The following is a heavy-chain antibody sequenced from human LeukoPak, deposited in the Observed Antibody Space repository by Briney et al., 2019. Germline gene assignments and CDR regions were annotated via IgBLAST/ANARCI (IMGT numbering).Heavy chain of an antibody. CDR3: AREESYSSSPSSWFYP. CDR1: GGSISGYY. Sequence: SETLSLTCTVSGGSISGYYWNWIRQPPGKGLEWLGYIYPSGNSDYNPSLKSRVSMSVDTSKNQFSLKLSSVTAADTAVYYCAREESYSSSPSSWFYPWGQGTMVTVSS. D-gene: IGHD6-13*01. J-gene: IGHJ5*02. V-gene: IGHV4-4*09. CDR2: IYPSGNS.